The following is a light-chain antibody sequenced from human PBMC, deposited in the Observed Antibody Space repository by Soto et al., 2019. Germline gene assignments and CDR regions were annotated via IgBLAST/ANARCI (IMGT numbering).Light chain of an antibody. CDR3: QHYDSLPIT. Sequence: EVVMTQSPATLSVSTGERATLSCKASQSVRNNLVWYLQKPGQAPRPIIYDATTRATGIPARFSGSGSGTDFTLTISSLEPEDFAVFYCQHYDSLPITFGQGTRLEIK. CDR2: DAT. V-gene: IGKV3-15*01. CDR1: QSVRNN. J-gene: IGKJ5*01.